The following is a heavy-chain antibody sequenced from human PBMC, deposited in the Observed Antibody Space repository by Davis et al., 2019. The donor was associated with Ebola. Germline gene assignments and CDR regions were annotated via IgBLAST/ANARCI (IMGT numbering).Heavy chain of an antibody. D-gene: IGHD2-15*01. CDR3: AKEEGHCSGGACHGGMDF. CDR1: EFTLSPYI. J-gene: IGHJ4*02. V-gene: IGHV3-30*18. Sequence: GGSLRLSCTASEFTLSPYIMHWVRQAPGKGLEWVAVISHDASNKFYGDSVKGRFTISRDNSKNTLYLQMNSLRAEDTAVYYCAKEEGHCSGGACHGGMDFWGQGTLVTVSS. CDR2: ISHDASNK.